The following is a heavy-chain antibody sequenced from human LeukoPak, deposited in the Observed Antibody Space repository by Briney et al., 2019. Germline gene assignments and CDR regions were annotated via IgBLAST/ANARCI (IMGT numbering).Heavy chain of an antibody. J-gene: IGHJ3*02. CDR3: ARFVAPWGRSPGAFDI. D-gene: IGHD2-21*01. CDR2: IYYSGST. Sequence: PSETLSLTCTVSGGSISSGGYYWSWIRQHPGKGLEWIGYIYYSGSTYYNPSLKSRVTISVDTSKNQFSLKLSSVTAADTAVYYCARFVAPWGRSPGAFDIWGQGTMVIVSS. CDR1: GGSISSGGYY. V-gene: IGHV4-31*03.